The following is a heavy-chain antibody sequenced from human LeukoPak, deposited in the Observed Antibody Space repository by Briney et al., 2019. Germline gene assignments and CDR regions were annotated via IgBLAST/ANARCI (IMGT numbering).Heavy chain of an antibody. CDR1: GFTFSSYW. CDR3: VRDIVPYSSNWYYFDY. Sequence: GGSLRLSCAASGFTFSSYWMHWVRQAPGKGLVWVSRINSDGSSTSYADSVKGRFTISRDNSKNTLYLQMNSLRAEDTAVYYCVRDIVPYSSNWYYFDYWGQGTLVTVSS. J-gene: IGHJ4*02. CDR2: INSDGSST. D-gene: IGHD6-13*01. V-gene: IGHV3-74*01.